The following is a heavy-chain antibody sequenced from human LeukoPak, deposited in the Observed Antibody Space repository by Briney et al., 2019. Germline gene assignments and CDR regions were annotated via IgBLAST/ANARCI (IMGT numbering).Heavy chain of an antibody. D-gene: IGHD2-21*01. Sequence: GASVKVSCKASGYTFTTYGISWGRQAPGQGLEWMGWISVYNGDTNYAQKFQGRVTMTTDTSTSTVYMEVRSLTSDDTAMYYCARDRIPVRPGWFDHWGQGTLVSVSS. J-gene: IGHJ5*02. CDR1: GYTFTTYG. CDR3: ARDRIPVRPGWFDH. CDR2: ISVYNGDT. V-gene: IGHV1-18*01.